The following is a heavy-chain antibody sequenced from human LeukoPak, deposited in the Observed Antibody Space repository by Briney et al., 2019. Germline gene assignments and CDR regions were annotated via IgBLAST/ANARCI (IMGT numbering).Heavy chain of an antibody. V-gene: IGHV4-59*01. D-gene: IGHD2-15*01. CDR1: GDSISSYY. CDR2: IYYTGST. Sequence: SXTXXLTCTXXGDSISSYYXSWIRQPPGKGLEWIGYIYYTGSTSYNPSLKSRVTISVDTSKSQLSLKLRSVTAADTAVYYCAREWSAFDNWGQGTLVTVSS. CDR3: AREWSAFDN. J-gene: IGHJ4*02.